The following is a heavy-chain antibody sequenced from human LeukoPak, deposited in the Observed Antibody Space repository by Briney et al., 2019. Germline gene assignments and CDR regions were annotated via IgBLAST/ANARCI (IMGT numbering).Heavy chain of an antibody. J-gene: IGHJ3*02. CDR2: VSSSCSTK. V-gene: IGHV3-11*04. CDR3: ARGTATYSVSPGILDI. Sequence: PGSPLRLFHAASGFRFRDYYMTWIRQAPGKGLEWVSYVSSSCSTKKYADSVKGRFTPSRDNAEKSLYLQMDSLRAEDTAIYYCARGTATYSVSPGILDIWGQGTMVIVSS. CDR1: GFRFRDYY. D-gene: IGHD1-26*01.